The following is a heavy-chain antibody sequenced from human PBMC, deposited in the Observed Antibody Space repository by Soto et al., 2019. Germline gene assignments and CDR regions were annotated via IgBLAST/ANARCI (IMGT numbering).Heavy chain of an antibody. CDR3: ARGPRTCGTGPCYYYGMDV. V-gene: IGHV4-31*03. D-gene: IGHD1-1*01. J-gene: IGHJ6*02. CDR2: IYYSGST. CDR1: GGSISSGGYY. Sequence: QVQLQESGPGLVKPSQTLSLTCTVSGGSISSGGYYWSWIRQHPGKGLEWIGYIYYSGSTYYNPALKRRDTISLDTSKNQFSLKLSSVTAADTAVYYCARGPRTCGTGPCYYYGMDVWGQGTTVTVSS.